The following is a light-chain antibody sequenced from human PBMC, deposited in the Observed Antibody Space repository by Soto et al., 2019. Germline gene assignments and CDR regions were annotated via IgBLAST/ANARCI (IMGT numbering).Light chain of an antibody. V-gene: IGLV1-40*01. Sequence: QSVLTQPPSVSGAPGERVTISCTGSSSDIGAGYRVRWYQQVPGTAPKLLIYDNTNRPSGVPARFSGSKSGTSASLAISGLQAKDEAEYYCQSFDKYLSAVVFGGGTKLTVL. CDR3: QSFDKYLSAVV. CDR1: SSDIGAGYR. J-gene: IGLJ2*01. CDR2: DNT.